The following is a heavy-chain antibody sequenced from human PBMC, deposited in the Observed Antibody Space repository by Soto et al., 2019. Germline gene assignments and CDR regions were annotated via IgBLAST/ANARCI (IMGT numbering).Heavy chain of an antibody. J-gene: IGHJ4*02. Sequence: PSETLSLTCAVYGGSFSGYYWSWIRQPPGKGLEWIGEINHSGSTIYIPSLKCRVTISVDTSKNQFSLKLSSVTAADTAVYYCARGDGITMIVYYFDYWGQGTLVTVSS. CDR3: ARGDGITMIVYYFDY. V-gene: IGHV4-34*01. CDR1: GGSFSGYY. D-gene: IGHD3-22*01. CDR2: INHSGST.